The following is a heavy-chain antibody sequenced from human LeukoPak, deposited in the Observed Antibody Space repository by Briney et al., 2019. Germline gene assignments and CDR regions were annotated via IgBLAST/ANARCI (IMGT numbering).Heavy chain of an antibody. CDR2: INWSSGST. V-gene: IGHV3-20*04. Sequence: GGSLRLSCAASGFTFDDDGMSGVRQGPGKGLEWGSGINWSSGSTGYAASVKGRFTISIDNAKNSLSLQMNSLRAADTALYYSARLGIAAAGRPFDYWGQGTLVTVSS. J-gene: IGHJ4*02. D-gene: IGHD6-13*01. CDR1: GFTFDDDG. CDR3: ARLGIAAAGRPFDY.